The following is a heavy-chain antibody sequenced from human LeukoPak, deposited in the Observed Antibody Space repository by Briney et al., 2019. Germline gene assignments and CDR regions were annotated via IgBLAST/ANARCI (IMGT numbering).Heavy chain of an antibody. D-gene: IGHD2-2*01. CDR1: GGSISSYY. J-gene: IGHJ2*01. Sequence: KASETLSLTCTVSGGSISSYYWSWIRQPAGKGLEWIAYIYYSGSTSYNPSLKSRATISLDTSKNQLSLKLNSVTAADTAVYYCARLGSASRYFDLWGPGYLVTVSS. V-gene: IGHV4-59*01. CDR2: IYYSGST. CDR3: ARLGSASRYFDL.